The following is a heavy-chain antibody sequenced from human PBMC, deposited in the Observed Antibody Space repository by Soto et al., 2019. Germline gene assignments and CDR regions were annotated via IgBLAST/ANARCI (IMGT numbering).Heavy chain of an antibody. V-gene: IGHV5-51*01. Sequence: PGESLKISCKGSGDNFATYWIGWVRQVPGRGLEWMGIIYPADSDTRYSPSFQGQVTISADKSISTAYLQWSSLKASDTAMYFCARQATYSSSWPDWGQGTLVTVSS. D-gene: IGHD6-13*01. CDR2: IYPADSDT. CDR3: ARQATYSSSWPD. J-gene: IGHJ4*02. CDR1: GDNFATYW.